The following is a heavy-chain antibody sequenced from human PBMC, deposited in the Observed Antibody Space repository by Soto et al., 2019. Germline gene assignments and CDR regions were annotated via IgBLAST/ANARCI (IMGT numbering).Heavy chain of an antibody. J-gene: IGHJ6*03. CDR3: AREVRGTTIFLGYYYMDV. CDR1: GDSISSDY. Sequence: SETLSLTCTVSGDSISSDYWSWIRQPPGKGLEWIGYIYYSGSTYYNPSLKSRVTISVDTSKNQFYLKLSSVTAADTAVYYCAREVRGTTIFLGYYYMDVWGKRTTLTVSS. V-gene: IGHV4-59*01. CDR2: IYYSGST. D-gene: IGHD3-3*01.